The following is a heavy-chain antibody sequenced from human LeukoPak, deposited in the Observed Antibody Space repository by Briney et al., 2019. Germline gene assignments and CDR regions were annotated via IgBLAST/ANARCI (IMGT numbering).Heavy chain of an antibody. CDR2: IYYSGST. V-gene: IGHV4-61*01. D-gene: IGHD3-16*01. Sequence: SETLSLTCTVSGGSISSSSYYWSWIRQPPGKGLEWIGYIYYSGSTNYNPSLKSRVTISVDTSKNQFSLKLSSVTAADTAVYYCARDWGSYWGQGTLVTVSS. CDR1: GGSISSSSYY. CDR3: ARDWGSY. J-gene: IGHJ4*02.